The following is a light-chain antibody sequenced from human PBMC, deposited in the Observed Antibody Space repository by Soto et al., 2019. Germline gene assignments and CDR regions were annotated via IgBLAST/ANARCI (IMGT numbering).Light chain of an antibody. CDR2: GAS. CDR3: QQYNNWPGT. Sequence: EIVMTQSPATLSVSPGERATLSCRASQSVSSNLAWYQQTPGQAPRLLIYGASTRATGIPARFSGSGSGTEFTLTISSLQSEDFAVYYCQQYNNWPGTFGQGT. CDR1: QSVSSN. J-gene: IGKJ1*01. V-gene: IGKV3-15*01.